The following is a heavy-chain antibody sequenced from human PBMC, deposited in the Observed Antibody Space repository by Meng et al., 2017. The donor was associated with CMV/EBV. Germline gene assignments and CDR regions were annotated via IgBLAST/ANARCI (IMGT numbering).Heavy chain of an antibody. Sequence: GESLKISCKGSGYSFTSYWIGWVHQMPGKGLEWMGIIYPGDSDTRYSPSFQGQVTISAAKSISTAYLQWSSLKASDTAMYYCARHGGNYSGYDNNWFDPWGQGTLVTVSS. CDR1: GYSFTSYW. V-gene: IGHV5-51*07. D-gene: IGHD5-12*01. CDR2: IYPGDSDT. J-gene: IGHJ5*02. CDR3: ARHGGNYSGYDNNWFDP.